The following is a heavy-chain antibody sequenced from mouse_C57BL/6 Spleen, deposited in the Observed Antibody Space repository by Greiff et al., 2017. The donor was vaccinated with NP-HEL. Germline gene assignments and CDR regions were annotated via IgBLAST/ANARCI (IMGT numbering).Heavy chain of an antibody. CDR2: INPNNGGT. CDR3: AEGPWFAY. J-gene: IGHJ3*01. Sequence: EVQLQQSGPELVKPGASVKISCKASGYTFTDYYMNWVKQSHGKSLEWIGDINPNNGGTSYNQKFKGKATLTVDKSSSTAYMELRSLTSEDSAVYYCAEGPWFAYWGQGTLVTVSA. CDR1: GYTFTDYY. V-gene: IGHV1-26*01.